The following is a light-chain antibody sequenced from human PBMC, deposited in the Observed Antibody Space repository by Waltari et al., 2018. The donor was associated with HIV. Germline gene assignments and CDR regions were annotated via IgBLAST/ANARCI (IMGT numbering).Light chain of an antibody. Sequence: QSALTQPPSVSGSPGQSVTIPCTGTSSDVGYYNRVSWYQQPPGTAPKLMIYEVSSRPSGVPDRFSGSKSGNTASLTISGLQAEDEGDYYCSSYTTSSTFVVFGGGTKLTVL. CDR2: EVS. V-gene: IGLV2-18*02. J-gene: IGLJ2*01. CDR1: SSDVGYYNR. CDR3: SSYTTSSTFVV.